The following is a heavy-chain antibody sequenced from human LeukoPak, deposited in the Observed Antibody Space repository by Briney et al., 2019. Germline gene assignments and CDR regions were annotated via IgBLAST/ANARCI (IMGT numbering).Heavy chain of an antibody. V-gene: IGHV4-59*08. J-gene: IGHJ4*02. CDR2: IYYSGST. CDR1: GGSISSYY. D-gene: IGHD2-2*01. Sequence: SETLSLTCTVSGGSISSYYWSWIRQPPGKGLEWIGYIYYSGSTNYNPSLKSRVTISVDTSKNQFSLKLSSVTAADTAVYYCASLLARSTSLDWGYYFDYWGQGTLVTVSS. CDR3: ASLLARSTSLDWGYYFDY.